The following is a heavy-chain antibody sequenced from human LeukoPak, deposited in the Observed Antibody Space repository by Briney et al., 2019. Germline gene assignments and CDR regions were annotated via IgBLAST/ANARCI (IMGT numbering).Heavy chain of an antibody. V-gene: IGHV4-59*12. CDR2: IYYSGST. CDR3: ARDSDDLIAAAPRGGY. D-gene: IGHD6-13*01. CDR1: GGSISSYY. J-gene: IGHJ4*02. Sequence: SETLSLTCTVSGGSISSYYWSWIRQPPGKGLEWIGYIYYSGSTYYNPSLKSRVTISVDTSKNQFSLKLSSVTAADTAVYYCARDSDDLIAAAPRGGYWGQGTLVTVSS.